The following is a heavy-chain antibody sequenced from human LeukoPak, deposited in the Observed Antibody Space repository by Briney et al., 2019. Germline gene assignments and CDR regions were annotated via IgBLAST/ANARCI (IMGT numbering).Heavy chain of an antibody. Sequence: SETLSLTCAVSGYSISSGYYWGWIRQPPGRGLEWIGSIYHSGSTYYNPSLKSRVTISVDTSKNQFSLKLSSVTAADTAVYYCARHLGITIFLIWGQGTMVTVSS. D-gene: IGHD3-9*01. CDR3: ARHLGITIFLI. J-gene: IGHJ3*02. V-gene: IGHV4-38-2*01. CDR1: GYSISSGYY. CDR2: IYHSGST.